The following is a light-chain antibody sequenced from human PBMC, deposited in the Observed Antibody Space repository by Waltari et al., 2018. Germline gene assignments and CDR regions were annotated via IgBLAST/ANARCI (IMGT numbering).Light chain of an antibody. CDR1: QSVSSY. J-gene: IGKJ3*01. CDR3: QQRTNWAPIFT. V-gene: IGKV3-11*01. Sequence: EIVLTQSTATLSLSPGERDTLSCRASQSVSSYLAWYQQKPGQAPRLLIYDASTRATGIPARFSGSGSGTDVTRTISRLEPADVAVYYVQQRTNWAPIFTFGPGTTVDIK. CDR2: DAS.